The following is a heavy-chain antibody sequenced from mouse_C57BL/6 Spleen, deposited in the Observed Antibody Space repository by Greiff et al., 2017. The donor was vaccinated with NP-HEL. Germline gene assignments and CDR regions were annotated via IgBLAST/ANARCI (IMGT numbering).Heavy chain of an antibody. V-gene: IGHV1-61*01. CDR1: GYTFTSYW. CDR2: IYPSDSET. Sequence: QVQLKQPGAELVRPGSSVKLSCKASGYTFTSYWMDWVKQRPGQGLEWIGNIYPSDSETHYNQKFKDKATLTVDKSSSTAYMQLSSLSSEDSAVYYCARLTGNFDYWGQGTTLTVSS. J-gene: IGHJ2*01. CDR3: ARLTGNFDY. D-gene: IGHD4-1*01.